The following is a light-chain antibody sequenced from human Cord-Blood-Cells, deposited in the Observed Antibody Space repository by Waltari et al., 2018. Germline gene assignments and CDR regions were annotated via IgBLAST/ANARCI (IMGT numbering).Light chain of an antibody. Sequence: PSSLSASVGDRVTITCRASQSISSYLNWYQQKPGKAPKLLIYAASSLQSGVPSRFSGSGSGTDFTLTISSLQPEDFATYYCQQSYSTPYSFGQGTKLEIK. CDR3: QQSYSTPYS. CDR1: QSISSY. CDR2: AAS. J-gene: IGKJ2*03. V-gene: IGKV1-39*01.